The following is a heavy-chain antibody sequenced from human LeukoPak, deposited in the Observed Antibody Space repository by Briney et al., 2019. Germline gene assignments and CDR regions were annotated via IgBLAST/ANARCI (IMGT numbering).Heavy chain of an antibody. J-gene: IGHJ3*02. CDR2: ISSSSSYI. D-gene: IGHD1-26*01. V-gene: IGHV3-21*01. CDR1: GFTFSSYS. CDR3: ARAIVGATIDAFDI. Sequence: GGSLRLSCAASGFTFSSYSMNWVRQAPGKGLEWVSSISSSSSYIYYADSVKGRFTISRDNAKSSLYLQMNSLRAEDTAVYYCARAIVGATIDAFDIWGQGTMVTVSS.